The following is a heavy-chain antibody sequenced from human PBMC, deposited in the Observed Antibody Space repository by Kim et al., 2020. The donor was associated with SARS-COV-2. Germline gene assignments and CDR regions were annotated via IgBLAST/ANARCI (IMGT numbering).Heavy chain of an antibody. J-gene: IGHJ4*02. Sequence: YNPSLKSRVTISVDTSKNQFSLKLSSVTAADTAVYYCARVGKTGTTPFDYWGQGTLVTVSS. D-gene: IGHD1-7*01. V-gene: IGHV4-61*02. CDR3: ARVGKTGTTPFDY.